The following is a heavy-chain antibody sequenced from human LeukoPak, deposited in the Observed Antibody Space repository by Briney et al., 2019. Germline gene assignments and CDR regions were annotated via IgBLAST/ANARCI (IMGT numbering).Heavy chain of an antibody. CDR3: ARAVDGYLNY. Sequence: GGSQRLSCEGSGFTFSTSWMHWVRQAPGKGLVWVSRIDSDGSRITYADPVKGRFTISRDNAKNSLYLQMNSLRAEDTAVYYCARAVDGYLNYWGQGTLVTVSS. D-gene: IGHD5-24*01. V-gene: IGHV3-74*03. J-gene: IGHJ4*02. CDR1: GFTFSTSW. CDR2: IDSDGSRI.